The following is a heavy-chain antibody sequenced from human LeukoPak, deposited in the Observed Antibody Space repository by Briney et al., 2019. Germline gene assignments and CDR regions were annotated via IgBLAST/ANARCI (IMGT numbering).Heavy chain of an antibody. J-gene: IGHJ3*02. D-gene: IGHD3-22*01. CDR2: ISWDGGTT. CDR3: ARDGDSSGYSDAFDI. Sequence: GGSLRLSCAASGFTFDDCAMHWVRQGPGKGLEWVSLISWDGGTTYYADSVKGRFTSSRDNSKNTLYLQMNSLRAEDTAVYYCARDGDSSGYSDAFDIWGQGTMVTASS. V-gene: IGHV3-43D*03. CDR1: GFTFDDCA.